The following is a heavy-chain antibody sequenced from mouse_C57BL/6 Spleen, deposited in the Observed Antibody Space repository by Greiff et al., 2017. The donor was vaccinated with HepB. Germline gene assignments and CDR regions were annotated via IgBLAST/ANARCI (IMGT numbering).Heavy chain of an antibody. Sequence: VQLQQPGTELVKPGASVKLSCKASGYTFTSYWMHWVKQRPGQGLEWIGNINPSNGGTNYNEKFKSKATLTVDKSSSTAYMQLSSLTSEDSAFYYCARTRRDYYAMDYWGQGTSVTVSS. V-gene: IGHV1-53*01. CDR3: ARTRRDYYAMDY. CDR2: INPSNGGT. CDR1: GYTFTSYW. J-gene: IGHJ4*01.